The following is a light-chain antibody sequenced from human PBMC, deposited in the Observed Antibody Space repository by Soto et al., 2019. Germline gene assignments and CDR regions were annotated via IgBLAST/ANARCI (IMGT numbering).Light chain of an antibody. V-gene: IGKV3-20*01. CDR1: HTISSSY. J-gene: IGKJ1*01. CDR3: QQYVTSSPRT. Sequence: EIVLTQSPGTLSLSPGERATLSCRASHTISSSYLAWYQQKPGQAPRLLMYGISRRATGIPDMFSGSGSGTDFTLTITILEPEYVAGYYCQQYVTSSPRTFGQGTKLEIK. CDR2: GIS.